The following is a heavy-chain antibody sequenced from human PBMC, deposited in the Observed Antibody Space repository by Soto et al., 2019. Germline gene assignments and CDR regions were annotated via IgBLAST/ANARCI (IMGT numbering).Heavy chain of an antibody. CDR1: GFTFGDYA. CDR3: TREEYSSSWSWFDP. CDR2: IRSKAYGGTT. D-gene: IGHD6-6*01. J-gene: IGHJ5*02. V-gene: IGHV3-49*03. Sequence: LRLSCTASGFTFGDYAMSWFRQAPGKGLEWVGFIRSKAYGGTTEYAASVKGSFNISRDVSKSIAYLQMNSLKTEDSAVYYCTREEYSSSWSWFDPWGQGTLVTVSS.